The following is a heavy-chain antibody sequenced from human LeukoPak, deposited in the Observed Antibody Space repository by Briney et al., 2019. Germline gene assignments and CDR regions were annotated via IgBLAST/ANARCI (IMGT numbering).Heavy chain of an antibody. CDR1: GGSISSYY. D-gene: IGHD2-15*01. J-gene: IGHJ5*02. CDR3: ARLGYCSGGSCYGTNNWFDP. CDR2: IYYSGST. Sequence: SETLSLTCTVSGGSISSYYWSWIRQPPGKGLEWIGYIYYSGSTNYNPSLKSRVTISVDTSKNQFSLKLSSVTAADTAVYYCARLGYCSGGSCYGTNNWFDPWGQGTLVTVSS. V-gene: IGHV4-59*08.